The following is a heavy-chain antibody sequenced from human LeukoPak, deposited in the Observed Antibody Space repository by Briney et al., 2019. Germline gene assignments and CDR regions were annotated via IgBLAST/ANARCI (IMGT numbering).Heavy chain of an antibody. J-gene: IGHJ6*02. Sequence: SETLSLTCTVSGGSISSYYWSWIRQPPGKGLEWIGYIYYSGSTNYNPSLKSRVTISVDTSKNQFSLKLSSVTAADTAVYYCARVVPGYDILTGYYMDYYYGMDVWGQGTTVTVSS. CDR2: IYYSGST. CDR3: ARVVPGYDILTGYYMDYYYGMDV. D-gene: IGHD3-9*01. V-gene: IGHV4-59*01. CDR1: GGSISSYY.